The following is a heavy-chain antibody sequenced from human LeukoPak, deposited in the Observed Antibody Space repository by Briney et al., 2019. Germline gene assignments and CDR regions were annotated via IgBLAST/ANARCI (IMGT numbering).Heavy chain of an antibody. V-gene: IGHV4-34*01. Sequence: SETLSLTCAVYGGSFSGYYWTWIRQPPGKGLEWIGSIYYSGSTYYNPSLKSRVTISVDTSKNQFSLKLSSVTAADTAVYYCARDPIVWGLTMIVVLGAFDIWGQGTMVTVSS. CDR1: GGSFSGYY. D-gene: IGHD3-22*01. CDR2: IYYSGST. CDR3: ARDPIVWGLTMIVVLGAFDI. J-gene: IGHJ3*02.